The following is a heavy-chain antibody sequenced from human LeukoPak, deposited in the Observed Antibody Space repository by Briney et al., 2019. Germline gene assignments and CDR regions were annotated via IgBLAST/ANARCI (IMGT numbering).Heavy chain of an antibody. J-gene: IGHJ5*02. V-gene: IGHV3-30*02. Sequence: PGGSLRLSCAASGFTFSSYGMHWVRQAPGKGLEWVAFIRYDGSNKYYADSVKGRFTISRDNSKNTLYLQMNSLRAEDTAVYYCAKGISDTAMVNWFDPWGQGTLVTVSS. CDR2: IRYDGSNK. CDR1: GFTFSSYG. CDR3: AKGISDTAMVNWFDP. D-gene: IGHD5-18*01.